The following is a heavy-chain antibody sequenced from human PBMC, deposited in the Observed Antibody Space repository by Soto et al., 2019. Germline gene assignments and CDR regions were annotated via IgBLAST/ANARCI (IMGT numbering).Heavy chain of an antibody. CDR2: IYYSGST. CDR3: WYSRDQPELDY. D-gene: IGHD6-19*01. J-gene: IGHJ4*02. V-gene: IGHV4-39*01. CDR1: GGSISSSRYY. Sequence: KPSETMSLTSTVSGGSISSSRYYWGWIRQPPGKGLEWIGSIYYSGSTYYNPSLKSRVTISVDTSKNQFSLKLSSVTAADTAVYYCWYSRDQPELDYWGQGTLVTVSS.